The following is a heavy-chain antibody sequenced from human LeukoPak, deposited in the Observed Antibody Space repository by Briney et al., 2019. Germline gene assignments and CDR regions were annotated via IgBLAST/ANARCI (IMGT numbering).Heavy chain of an antibody. CDR3: ARSSSSWYYFDY. Sequence: GASVKVSCKASGGTFSSYAISWVRQAPGQGLEWMGGIIPIFGTANYAQKLQGRVTMTTDTSTSTAYMELRSLRSDDTAVYYCARSSSSWYYFDYWGQGTLVTVSS. CDR1: GGTFSSYA. D-gene: IGHD6-13*01. J-gene: IGHJ4*02. CDR2: IIPIFGTA. V-gene: IGHV1-69*05.